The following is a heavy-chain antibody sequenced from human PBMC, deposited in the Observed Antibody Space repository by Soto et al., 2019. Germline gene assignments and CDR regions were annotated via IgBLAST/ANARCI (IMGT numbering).Heavy chain of an antibody. CDR2: TCRYGREL. Sequence: EVQLVESGGGFNQPGGSLRLSCEASGFTFSTYCMHWVRHTPVTGLVWVSRTCRYGRELYYADSVKGRFTISRDDAKNTMYLQMDSLRVEDTGIYYCVRGTTAWRGMDYWGQGALVTVSS. CDR1: GFTFSTYC. D-gene: IGHD1-1*01. CDR3: VRGTTAWRGMDY. J-gene: IGHJ4*02. V-gene: IGHV3-74*01.